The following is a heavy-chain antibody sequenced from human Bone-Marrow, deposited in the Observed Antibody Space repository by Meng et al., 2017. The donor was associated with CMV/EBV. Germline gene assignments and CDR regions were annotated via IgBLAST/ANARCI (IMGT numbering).Heavy chain of an antibody. D-gene: IGHD3-3*01. J-gene: IGHJ4*02. V-gene: IGHV3-30*04. CDR2: ISYDGSNK. Sequence: GESLKISCAASGFTFSSYAMHWVRQAPGKGLEWVAVISYDGSNKYYADSVKGRFTISRDNSKNTLYLQMNSLRAEDTAVYYCARGGKGYDFWSGPMVWGQGTLVTLSS. CDR1: GFTFSSYA. CDR3: ARGGKGYDFWSGPMV.